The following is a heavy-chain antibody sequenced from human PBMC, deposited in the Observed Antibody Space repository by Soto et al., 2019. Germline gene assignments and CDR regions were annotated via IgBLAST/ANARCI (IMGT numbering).Heavy chain of an antibody. CDR1: GFTFSSYG. D-gene: IGHD3-10*01. CDR3: AKGITMVRGVITMGYYYYYGMDV. CDR2: ISYDGSNK. V-gene: IGHV3-30*18. Sequence: QVQLVESGGGVVQPGRSLRLSCAASGFTFSSYGMHWVRQAPGKGLERVAVISYDGSNKYYADSVKGRFTISRDNSKNTLYLQMNSLRAEDTAVYYCAKGITMVRGVITMGYYYYYGMDVWGQGTTVTVSS. J-gene: IGHJ6*02.